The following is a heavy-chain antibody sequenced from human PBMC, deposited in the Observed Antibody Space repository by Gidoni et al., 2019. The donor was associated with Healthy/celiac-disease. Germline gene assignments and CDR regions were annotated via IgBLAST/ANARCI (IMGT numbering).Heavy chain of an antibody. Sequence: QITLKESGPTLVQPTQTLTLTCTFSGFPLSTSGVGVGWIRQPPGKALEWLALIYWDDDKRYSPSLKSRLTITKDTSKNQVVLTMTNMDPVDTATYYCAHSRIAVAGPNWFDPWGQGTLVTVSS. CDR1: GFPLSTSGVG. CDR3: AHSRIAVAGPNWFDP. CDR2: IYWDDDK. J-gene: IGHJ5*02. V-gene: IGHV2-5*02. D-gene: IGHD6-19*01.